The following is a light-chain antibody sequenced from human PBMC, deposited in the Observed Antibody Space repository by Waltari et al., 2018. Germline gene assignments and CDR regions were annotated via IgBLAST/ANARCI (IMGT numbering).Light chain of an antibody. Sequence: SFELTQTSSLSVSPGQTVRTTCSGDVLANKYARGFQQKPGQAPILILSKDTERPSGIPERFSGSSSGTTVTLTIRGAQVEDESDYYCYSAADNDLGVFGGGTKLTVL. J-gene: IGLJ3*02. V-gene: IGLV3-27*01. CDR2: KDT. CDR3: YSAADNDLGV. CDR1: VLANKY.